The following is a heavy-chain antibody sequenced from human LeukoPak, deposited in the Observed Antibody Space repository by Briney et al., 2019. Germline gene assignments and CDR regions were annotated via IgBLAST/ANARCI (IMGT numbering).Heavy chain of an antibody. V-gene: IGHV3-7*01. CDR2: IKQDGSEK. D-gene: IGHD3-9*01. CDR3: ARVILTGYYTVFDY. CDR1: GFTFSSYW. Sequence: GGSLRLSCAASGFTFSSYWMSWVRQAPGKGLEWVANIKQDGSEKYYVDSVKGRFTISRDNAKNSLYLQMNSLTAEDTAVYYCARVILTGYYTVFDYWGQGTLVTVSS. J-gene: IGHJ4*02.